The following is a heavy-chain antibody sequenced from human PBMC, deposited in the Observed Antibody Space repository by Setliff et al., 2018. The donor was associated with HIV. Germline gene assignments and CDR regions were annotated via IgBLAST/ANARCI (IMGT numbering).Heavy chain of an antibody. Sequence: SETLSLTCTVSGGSIDSTSYYWSWIRQPAGKGLEWIGHIYTSGSTNYNPSLKSRVTMSVDTSKNQFSLKLNSVTAADTAVYYCAKDAGVTGGLYRYYIDAWGNGTTVTVSS. CDR3: AKDAGVTGGLYRYYIDA. V-gene: IGHV4-61*09. D-gene: IGHD2-8*01. CDR2: IYTSGST. J-gene: IGHJ6*03. CDR1: GGSIDSTSYY.